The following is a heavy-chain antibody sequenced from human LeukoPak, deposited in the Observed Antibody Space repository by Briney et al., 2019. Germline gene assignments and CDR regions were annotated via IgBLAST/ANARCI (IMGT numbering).Heavy chain of an antibody. CDR2: IYPGDSDT. CDR3: AKLYIVVVPSVKPKTGAFDI. J-gene: IGHJ3*02. CDR1: GYSFSSYW. D-gene: IGHD2-2*01. Sequence: GESLKISCRVSGYSFSSYWIGWVRQMPGKGLEWMGIIYPGDSDTRYSPSFQGQVTISADKSISTAYLQWSSLKASDTAMYYCAKLYIVVVPSVKPKTGAFDIWGQGTMVTVSS. V-gene: IGHV5-51*01.